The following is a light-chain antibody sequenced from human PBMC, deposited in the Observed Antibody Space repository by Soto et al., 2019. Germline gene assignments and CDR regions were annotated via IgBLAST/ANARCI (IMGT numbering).Light chain of an antibody. Sequence: SVVTQPPTASGTRGQTVPIFCSGSSSNIGGYTVNWYRQLPGSAPRLLIYTNNQRPSGVPDRFSGSKSGTSASLAISGLQSEDEADYYCAAWDDSLNGVVFGEGTKVTVL. J-gene: IGLJ2*01. CDR3: AAWDDSLNGVV. CDR2: TNN. CDR1: SSNIGGYT. V-gene: IGLV1-44*01.